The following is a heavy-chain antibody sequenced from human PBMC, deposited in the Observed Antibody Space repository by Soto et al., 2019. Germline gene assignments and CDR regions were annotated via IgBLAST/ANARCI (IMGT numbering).Heavy chain of an antibody. J-gene: IGHJ3*02. CDR1: GVTFSRYA. Sequence: SVKASCKASGVTFSRYAISWLRQAPGQGLEWMRGIIPIFGTANYAQKFQGRVTITADESTSTAYMELSSLRSEDTAVYYCARVAGDAFDIWGQGTMVTVSS. CDR3: ARVAGDAFDI. CDR2: IIPIFGTA. V-gene: IGHV1-69*13.